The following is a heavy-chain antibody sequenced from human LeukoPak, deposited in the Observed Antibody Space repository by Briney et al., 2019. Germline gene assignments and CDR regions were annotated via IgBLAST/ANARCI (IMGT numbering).Heavy chain of an antibody. Sequence: PWESLSFTCSVSGGSISSYYWGWCRQRSGKGREGFGYIYYSGSTNYKSPRKSRGTMSGATCKNQCSLEPRSVTAADAAVYHCARHAETGYARFDLWGPRTLVTV. CDR1: GGSISSYY. J-gene: IGHJ5*02. V-gene: IGHV4-59*08. D-gene: IGHD5-12*01. CDR2: IYYSGST. CDR3: ARHAETGYARFDL.